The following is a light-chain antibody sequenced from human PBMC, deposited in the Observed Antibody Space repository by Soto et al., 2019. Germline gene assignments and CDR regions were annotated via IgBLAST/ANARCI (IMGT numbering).Light chain of an antibody. J-gene: IGLJ1*01. V-gene: IGLV2-14*01. CDR3: SSYTSSSTYV. Sequence: LTQPASVSGSPGQSITISCTGSSTDVGGYNYVSWYQQHPGNAPKVMIYEVSNRPSGVSNRFSGSTSGNTPSLTNSGLQAEDEADYYCSSYTSSSTYVFGTGTKVTVL. CDR1: STDVGGYNY. CDR2: EVS.